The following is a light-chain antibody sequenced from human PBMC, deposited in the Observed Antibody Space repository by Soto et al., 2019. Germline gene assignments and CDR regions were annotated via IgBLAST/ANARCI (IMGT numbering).Light chain of an antibody. Sequence: DIQMTQSPSSLSASVGDRVTITCRASQSISSWLAWYQQKPGKAPKVLIYDASSLESGVPSRFSGSGSGTEFTLTISSLQPDDFATYYCKQYNSYSRTFGQGTKVEIK. CDR1: QSISSW. CDR3: KQYNSYSRT. V-gene: IGKV1-5*01. J-gene: IGKJ1*01. CDR2: DAS.